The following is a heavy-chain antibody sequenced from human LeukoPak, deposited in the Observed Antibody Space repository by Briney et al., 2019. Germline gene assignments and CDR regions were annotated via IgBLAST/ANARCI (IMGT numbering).Heavy chain of an antibody. CDR3: AGYDSSGNTTLSDY. CDR2: IIPIFGTA. V-gene: IGHV1-69*05. Sequence: SVKVSCKASGGTFSSYAISWVRQAPGQGLEWMGGIIPIFGTANYAQKLQGRVTMTTDTSTSTAYMELRSLRSDDTAVYYCAGYDSSGNTTLSDYWGQGTLVTVSS. D-gene: IGHD3-22*01. J-gene: IGHJ4*02. CDR1: GGTFSSYA.